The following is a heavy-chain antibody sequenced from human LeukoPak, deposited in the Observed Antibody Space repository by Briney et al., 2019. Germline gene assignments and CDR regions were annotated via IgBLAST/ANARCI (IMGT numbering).Heavy chain of an antibody. V-gene: IGHV4-34*01. CDR2: INHSGST. CDR1: GGSFSGYY. J-gene: IGHJ6*02. D-gene: IGHD3-22*01. CDR3: ARGRVTMSPSYYYYGMDV. Sequence: SETLSLTCAVYGGSFSGYYWSWIRQPPGKGLEWIGEINHSGSTNYNPSLKSRVTISVDTSKNQFSLKLSSVTAADTAVYYCARGRVTMSPSYYYYGMDVWGQGTTVTVSS.